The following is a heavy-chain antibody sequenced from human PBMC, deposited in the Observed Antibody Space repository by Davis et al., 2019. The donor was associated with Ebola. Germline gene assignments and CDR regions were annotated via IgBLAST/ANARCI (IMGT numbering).Heavy chain of an antibody. CDR2: IKEDGSQQ. CDR1: GFTFSNYW. Sequence: GESLKISCAASGFTFSNYWMNWVRQAPGKGLEWIGQIKEDGSQQYYLDSLKGRFAISRDNPKNTLYLQMDSLRAEDTAVYHCAKDSFAGATFIDYWGQGTLVTVSS. J-gene: IGHJ4*02. CDR3: AKDSFAGATFIDY. D-gene: IGHD2/OR15-2a*01. V-gene: IGHV3-7*03.